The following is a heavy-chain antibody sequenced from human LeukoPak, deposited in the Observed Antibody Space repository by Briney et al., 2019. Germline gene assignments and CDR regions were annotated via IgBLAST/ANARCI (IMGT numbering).Heavy chain of an antibody. CDR2: TNTNSGGT. CDR3: ARGDVYQSLGP. CDR1: GYTFTGYY. V-gene: IGHV1-2*02. J-gene: IGHJ5*02. D-gene: IGHD2-2*02. Sequence: GASVKVSCKASGYTFTGYYMHWVRQAPGQGLEWMGWTNTNSGGTNYAQKFQGRVILTRDTSTSTAYMELSSLRSDDTAVYYCARGDVYQSLGPWGRGTLVTVSS.